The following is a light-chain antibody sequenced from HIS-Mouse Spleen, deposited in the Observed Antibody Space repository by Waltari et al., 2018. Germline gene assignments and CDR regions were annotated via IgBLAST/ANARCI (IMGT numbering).Light chain of an antibody. V-gene: IGLV2-11*01. CDR3: CSYAGSYTGV. CDR2: DVS. CDR1: SSDVGGYNH. J-gene: IGLJ1*01. Sequence: QSALTQPRSVSGSPGQSVTIPCTGTSSDVGGYNHVSWYQQHPGKAPKLMIYDVSKRPSGVPDRFSGSKSGNTASLTISGLQAEDEADYYCCSYAGSYTGVFGTGTKVTVL.